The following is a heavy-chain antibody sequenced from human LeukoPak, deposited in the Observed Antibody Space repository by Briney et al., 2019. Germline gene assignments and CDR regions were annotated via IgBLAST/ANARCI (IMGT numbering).Heavy chain of an antibody. J-gene: IGHJ4*02. CDR3: ARGSGPIVVVPAANDY. Sequence: SGGSLRLSCAASGFTFSSYWMHWVRQAPGKGLVWVSRINSDGSSTSYADSVKGRFAISRDNAKNTLYLQMNSLRAEDTAVYYCARGSGPIVVVPAANDYWGQGTLVTVSS. CDR2: INSDGSST. V-gene: IGHV3-74*01. CDR1: GFTFSSYW. D-gene: IGHD2-2*01.